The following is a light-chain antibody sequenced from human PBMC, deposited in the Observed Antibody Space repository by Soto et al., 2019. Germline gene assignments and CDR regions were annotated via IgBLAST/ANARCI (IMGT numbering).Light chain of an antibody. J-gene: IGKJ4*01. Sequence: EIVLTQSPGTLSLSPGERATLSCRASQSVSDSYLAWYQQKPGQAPRLLIYGASSRATGIPDRFSGSGSGTDFTLTISRLEPEDFAVYYCQQYGTSPLTFGGGTKVE. CDR1: QSVSDSY. CDR2: GAS. CDR3: QQYGTSPLT. V-gene: IGKV3-20*01.